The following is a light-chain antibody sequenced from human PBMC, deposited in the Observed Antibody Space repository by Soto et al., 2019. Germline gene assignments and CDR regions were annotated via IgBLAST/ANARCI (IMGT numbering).Light chain of an antibody. CDR1: QSISNY. CDR3: QQSYSTPQT. CDR2: AAS. Sequence: DIQMTQSPSSLSASVGDRVTVTCRASQSISNYLNWYQQKPGKAPKLLSFAASSLQSGVPSRFSGSGSGTDFTLTISSLQPEDFATYYCQQSYSTPQTFGQGTKLEIK. J-gene: IGKJ2*01. V-gene: IGKV1-39*01.